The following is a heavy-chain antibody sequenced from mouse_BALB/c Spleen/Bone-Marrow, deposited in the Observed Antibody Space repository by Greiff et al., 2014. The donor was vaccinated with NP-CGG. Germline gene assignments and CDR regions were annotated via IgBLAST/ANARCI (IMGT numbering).Heavy chain of an antibody. CDR3: ARDTMDY. Sequence: QVQLQQSGPELVKPGASVRISCKASGYTFTSYYIHWVRQRPGQGLEWIGWIYPGNVNTKYNEKFEGKATLTADKSSSTAYMQLSSLTSEDSAVYFCARDTMDYWGQGTSVTVPS. J-gene: IGHJ4*01. CDR2: IYPGNVNT. CDR1: GYTFTSYY. V-gene: IGHV1S56*01.